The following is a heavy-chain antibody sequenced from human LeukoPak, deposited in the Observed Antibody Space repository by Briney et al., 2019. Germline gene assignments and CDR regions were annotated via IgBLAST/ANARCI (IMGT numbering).Heavy chain of an antibody. D-gene: IGHD3-22*01. J-gene: IGHJ4*02. V-gene: IGHV3-23*01. CDR1: GFTFSSYA. CDR3: AKGGYYYDSSGYPFFDY. Sequence: PGGSLRLSCAASGFTFSSYAMSWVRQAPGKGLEWVSAISGSGGSTYYADSVKGRFTISRDNSKNTLYLQMDSLRAEDTAVYYCAKGGYYYDSSGYPFFDYWGQGTLVTVSS. CDR2: ISGSGGST.